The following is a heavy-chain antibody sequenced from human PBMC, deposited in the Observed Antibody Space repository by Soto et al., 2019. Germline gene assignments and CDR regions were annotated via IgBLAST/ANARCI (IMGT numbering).Heavy chain of an antibody. CDR1: GGTFSSYA. J-gene: IGHJ6*02. CDR3: AREIAAAGSYYYYGMDV. V-gene: IGHV1-69*01. Sequence: QVQLVQSGAEVKKPGSSVKVSCKASGGTFSSYAISWVRQAPGQGLEWMGGIIPIFGTANYAQKFQGRVTITAEESTSTAYMELSSLRSEDTAVYYCAREIAAAGSYYYYGMDVWGQGTTVTVSS. D-gene: IGHD6-13*01. CDR2: IIPIFGTA.